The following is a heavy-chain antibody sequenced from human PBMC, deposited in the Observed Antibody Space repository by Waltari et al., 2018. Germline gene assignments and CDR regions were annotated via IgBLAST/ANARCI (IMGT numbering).Heavy chain of an antibody. D-gene: IGHD6-6*01. Sequence: QVQLQESGPGLVKPSQTLSLTCTVSGGSISSGSYYWSWIRQPAGKGLEWIGRIYTSGSTNYNPSLKSRVTISVDTSKNQFSVHLTSLTAADTALYYCARTGPYSSSSGFNWFDPWGQGTLVTVSS. CDR1: GGSISSGSYY. CDR3: ARTGPYSSSSGFNWFDP. V-gene: IGHV4-61*02. CDR2: IYTSGST. J-gene: IGHJ5*02.